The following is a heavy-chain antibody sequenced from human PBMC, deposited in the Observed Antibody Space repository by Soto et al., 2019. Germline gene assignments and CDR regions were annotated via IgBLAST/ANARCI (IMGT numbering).Heavy chain of an antibody. V-gene: IGHV4-59*01. D-gene: IGHD6-6*01. Sequence: SETLSLTCTVCGGSISRYYWSWIRQPPGKRLEWIGYIYYSGSTNYNPSLQSRVTISVDTSKNQFSLKLSSVTAEDTAVYYCARFQEYSGSSRNYYYYGMDVWGQGTTVTVSS. CDR1: GGSISRYY. J-gene: IGHJ6*02. CDR3: ARFQEYSGSSRNYYYYGMDV. CDR2: IYYSGST.